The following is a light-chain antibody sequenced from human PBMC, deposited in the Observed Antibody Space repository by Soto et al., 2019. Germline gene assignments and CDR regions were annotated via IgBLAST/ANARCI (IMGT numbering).Light chain of an antibody. V-gene: IGKV2-28*01. Sequence: DVVGTPTPLSLPVTPGEPASISCRASQSLPHSNGYNYLDWYLQKPGQSPQLLIFLGSNRASGVPDRFSGSGSGTDFTLKISRVEAEDVGVYYCMQALQTPSFGGGTKVDIK. CDR1: QSLPHSNGYNY. CDR3: MQALQTPS. CDR2: LGS. J-gene: IGKJ4*01.